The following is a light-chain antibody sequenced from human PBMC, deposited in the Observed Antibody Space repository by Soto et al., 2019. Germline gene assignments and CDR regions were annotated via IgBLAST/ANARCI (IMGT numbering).Light chain of an antibody. CDR2: EVS. Sequence: QSVLTQPPSASGSPGQSVTISCTGTSSDVGGYSSVAWFQHHPGKAPKLMIYEVSKRPSGVPDRFSGSKSGNTASLTVSGLQAEDEADYYCPSYAGSNNYVFGTGTRSPS. J-gene: IGLJ1*01. CDR3: PSYAGSNNYV. V-gene: IGLV2-8*01. CDR1: SSDVGGYSS.